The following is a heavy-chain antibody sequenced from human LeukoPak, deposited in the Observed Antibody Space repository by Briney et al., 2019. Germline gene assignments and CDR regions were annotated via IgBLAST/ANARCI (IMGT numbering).Heavy chain of an antibody. D-gene: IGHD3-22*01. CDR1: GFTFSSYW. CDR3: AKGYYDSSGYYYYYYGMDV. J-gene: IGHJ6*02. V-gene: IGHV3-74*01. CDR2: INSDGSST. Sequence: GGSLRLSRAASGFTFSSYWMHWVRQAPGKGLVWVSRINSDGSSTSYADSVKGRFTISRDNAKNTLYLQMNSLRAEDTALYCCAKGYYDSSGYYYYYYGMDVWGQGTTVTVSS.